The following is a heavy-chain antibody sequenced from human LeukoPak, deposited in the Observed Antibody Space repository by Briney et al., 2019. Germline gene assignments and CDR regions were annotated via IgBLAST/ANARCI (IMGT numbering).Heavy chain of an antibody. CDR2: INPNSGGT. CDR3: ARALAMSSGWSYRGDAN. CDR1: GYTFTGYY. Sequence: ASVKVSCKASGYTFTGYYMHWVRQAPGQGLEWMGWINPNSGGTNYAQKFQGRVTMTRDTSISTAYMELSRLRSDDTAVYYCARALAMSSGWSYRGDANWGQGTLVTVSS. J-gene: IGHJ4*02. D-gene: IGHD6-19*01. V-gene: IGHV1-2*02.